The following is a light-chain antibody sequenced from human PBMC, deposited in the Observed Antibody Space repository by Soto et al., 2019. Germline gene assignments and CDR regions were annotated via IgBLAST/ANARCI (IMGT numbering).Light chain of an antibody. CDR3: LQYSTYSRT. V-gene: IGKV1-5*03. J-gene: IGKJ1*01. CDR2: EAS. Sequence: DIQMTQSPSTLSASIGDRVTITCRASQSIGSLLAWYQQKPGKAPKFLMYEASSLGSGVPSRFTGTGSGTEFTLTISSLQPDDFATYYCLQYSTYSRTFGQGTKVDI. CDR1: QSIGSL.